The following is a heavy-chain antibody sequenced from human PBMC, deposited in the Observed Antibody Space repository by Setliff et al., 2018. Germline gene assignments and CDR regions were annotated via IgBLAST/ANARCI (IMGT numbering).Heavy chain of an antibody. CDR1: GGSISSSSYY. D-gene: IGHD3-10*01. CDR2: IYYSGST. V-gene: IGHV4-39*07. Sequence: ETRSLTCTVSGGSISSSSYYWGWIRQPPGKGLEWIGSIYYSGSTYYNPSLKSRVTISVDTSKNQFSLKLSSVTAADTAVYYCARVPTIRFGELYRNDYWGQGTLVTVSS. CDR3: ARVPTIRFGELYRNDY. J-gene: IGHJ4*02.